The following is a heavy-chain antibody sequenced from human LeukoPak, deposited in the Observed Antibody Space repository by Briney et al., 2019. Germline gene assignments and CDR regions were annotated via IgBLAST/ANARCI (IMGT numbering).Heavy chain of an antibody. V-gene: IGHV1-2*02. Sequence: ASVTVSCTPSVYTFTLYYMHWVRQAPGQGLEWMGWINPNSGGTNYAQKCQGGVTMTRDTSISTAYMELSRLRSDDTAVYYCARVAAAGTWWFDPWGQGTLVTVSS. CDR1: VYTFTLYY. D-gene: IGHD6-13*01. CDR3: ARVAAAGTWWFDP. CDR2: INPNSGGT. J-gene: IGHJ5*02.